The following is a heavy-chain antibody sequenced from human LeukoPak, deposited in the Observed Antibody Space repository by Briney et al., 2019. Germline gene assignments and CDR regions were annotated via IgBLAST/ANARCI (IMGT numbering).Heavy chain of an antibody. CDR1: GGSFSGYY. D-gene: IGHD2-2*01. J-gene: IGHJ4*02. CDR2: INHSGST. Sequence: SETLSLTCAVYGGSFSGYYWSWIRQPPGKGLEWIGEINHSGSTNYNPSLKSRVTISVDTSKNQFSLKLSSETAADTAVYYCARGNRYCSSTSCWGGGKFDYWGQGTLVTVSS. CDR3: ARGNRYCSSTSCWGGGKFDY. V-gene: IGHV4-34*01.